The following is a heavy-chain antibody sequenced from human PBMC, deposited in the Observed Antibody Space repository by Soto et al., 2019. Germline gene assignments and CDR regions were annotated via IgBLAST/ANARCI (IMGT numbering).Heavy chain of an antibody. V-gene: IGHV3-7*01. CDR1: GFTFSSCW. CDR3: ARDHAVEATDY. D-gene: IGHD2-15*01. CDR2: IKPDGSDR. J-gene: IGHJ4*02. Sequence: PGGSLRLSCAVSGFTFSSCWMSWVRQAPGKGLEWVANIKPDGSDRYYVDSVKGRFTISRDNAEKSLYLQMNSLRAEDTAVYYCARDHAVEATDYWGQGDLVSVS.